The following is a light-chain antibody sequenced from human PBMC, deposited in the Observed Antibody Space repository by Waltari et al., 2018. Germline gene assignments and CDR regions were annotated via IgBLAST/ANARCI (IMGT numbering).Light chain of an antibody. CDR3: SSYTSSSTWV. Sequence: QSALTQPASVSGSPGPSITIPCTGTSSDVGGYNYVSWYQQHPGKAPKLMIYDVSKRPSGVSNRFSGSKSGNTASLTISGLQAEDEADYYCSSYTSSSTWVFGGGTKLTVL. J-gene: IGLJ3*02. CDR1: SSDVGGYNY. CDR2: DVS. V-gene: IGLV2-14*01.